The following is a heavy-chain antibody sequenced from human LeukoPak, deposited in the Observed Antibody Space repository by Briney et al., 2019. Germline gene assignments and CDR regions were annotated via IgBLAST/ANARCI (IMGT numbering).Heavy chain of an antibody. CDR3: ARSPPATIFDY. CDR1: GFTFDDYC. D-gene: IGHD2-2*01. V-gene: IGHV3-20*04. CDR2: INWNGGST. Sequence: GGSLRLSCAASGFTFDDYCMSWVRHAPGKGLEWVSGINWNGGSTGYADSVKGRFTISRDNAKNSLYLQMNSLIAEDTAVYYCARSPPATIFDYWGQGTLVTVSS. J-gene: IGHJ4*02.